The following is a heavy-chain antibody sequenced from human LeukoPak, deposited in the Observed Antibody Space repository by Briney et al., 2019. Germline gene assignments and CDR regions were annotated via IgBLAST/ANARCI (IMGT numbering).Heavy chain of an antibody. CDR1: GYSFTSYW. D-gene: IGHD3-22*01. V-gene: IGHV5-51*01. CDR2: IYPGDSDT. Sequence: GESLKISCKGSGYSFTSYWIGWVRQMPGKGLEWMGIIYPGDSDTRYSPSFQGQVTISADKSISTAYLQWSSLKASDTAMYYCASRSDYYDSSGYYPYYYYGMAVWGQGTTVTVSS. J-gene: IGHJ6*02. CDR3: ASRSDYYDSSGYYPYYYYGMAV.